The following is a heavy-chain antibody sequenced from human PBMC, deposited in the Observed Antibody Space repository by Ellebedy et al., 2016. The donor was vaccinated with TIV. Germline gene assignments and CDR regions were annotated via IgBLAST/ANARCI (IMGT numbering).Heavy chain of an antibody. J-gene: IGHJ6*02. CDR2: ISSSSRTI. Sequence: GGSLRLSXAASGFTFIIYSLNWVRQAPGKGLEWVSYISSSSRTIYYADSVKGRFTISRDNAKNSLYLQMNSLRAEDTAVYYCAREIFLWSLGNYYYGMDVWGHGTTVIVSS. V-gene: IGHV3-48*01. D-gene: IGHD3-10*01. CDR1: GFTFIIYS. CDR3: AREIFLWSLGNYYYGMDV.